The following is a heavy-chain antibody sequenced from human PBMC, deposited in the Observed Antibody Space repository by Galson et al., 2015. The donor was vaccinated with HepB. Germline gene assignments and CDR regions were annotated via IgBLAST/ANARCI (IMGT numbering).Heavy chain of an antibody. J-gene: IGHJ6*02. CDR3: ATYCTKASCLHFNYYGMGV. CDR1: GDSVTSSNYY. CDR2: IYYTGST. V-gene: IGHV4-61*01. D-gene: IGHD2-8*01. Sequence: LSLTCTVSGDSVTSSNYYWTWIRQSPGQGLEWIANIYYTGSTNYNPSLKSRVTISVDTSKNQFSLKLNSVTAADTAVYYCATYCTKASCLHFNYYGMGVWGQGTTVSVSS.